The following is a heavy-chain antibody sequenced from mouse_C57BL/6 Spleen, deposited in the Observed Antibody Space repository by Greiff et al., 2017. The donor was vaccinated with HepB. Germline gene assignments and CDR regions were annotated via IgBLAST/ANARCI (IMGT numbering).Heavy chain of an antibody. Sequence: VKLQESGAELVKPGASVKMSCKASGYTFTSYWITWVKQRPGQGLEWIGDIYPGSGSTNYNEKFKSKATLTVDTSSSTAYMQLSSLTSEDSAVYYCARSITTTGYFDVWGTGTTVTVSS. D-gene: IGHD1-1*01. J-gene: IGHJ1*03. CDR2: IYPGSGST. CDR1: GYTFTSYW. V-gene: IGHV1-55*01. CDR3: ARSITTTGYFDV.